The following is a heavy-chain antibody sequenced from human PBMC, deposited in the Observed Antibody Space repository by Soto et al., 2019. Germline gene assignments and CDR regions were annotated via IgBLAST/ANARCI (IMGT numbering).Heavy chain of an antibody. D-gene: IGHD6-13*01. CDR2: ISGSGGST. CDR1: GFTFSSYA. CDR3: AKVKTGYSSSWYPTEYFQH. Sequence: GGSLRLSCAASGFTFSSYAMSWVRQAPGKGLEWVSAISGSGGSTYYADSVKGRFTISRDNSKNTLYLQMNSLRAEDTAVYYCAKVKTGYSSSWYPTEYFQHWGQGTLVTVSS. J-gene: IGHJ1*01. V-gene: IGHV3-23*01.